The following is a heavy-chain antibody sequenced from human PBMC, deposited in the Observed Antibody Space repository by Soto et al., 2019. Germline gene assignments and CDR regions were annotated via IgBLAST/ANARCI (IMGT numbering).Heavy chain of an antibody. CDR2: ISAYNGNT. CDR1: GYSFTDYG. CDR3: ARGERYSSGRGDYYYGMDV. V-gene: IGHV1-18*01. D-gene: IGHD6-19*01. Sequence: HVQLVQSGAEVKKPGASVKVSCKASGYSFTDYGISWVRQAPGQGLEWMGWISAYNGNTNYAQKLQGRVTMTTDTSTSKAYMELRSLRSDDTAVYYCARGERYSSGRGDYYYGMDVWGQGTTVTVSS. J-gene: IGHJ6*02.